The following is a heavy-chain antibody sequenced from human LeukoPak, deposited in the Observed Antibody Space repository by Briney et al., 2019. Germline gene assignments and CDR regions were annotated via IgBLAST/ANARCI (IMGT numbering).Heavy chain of an antibody. Sequence: GASVTVSCKASGYTFTSYGISWVRQAPGQGLEWMGWISAYNGNTNYAQKLQGRVTMTTDTSTSTAYMELRSLRSDDTAVDYCAREVHCSSTSCPHNWFDPWGQGTLVTVS. J-gene: IGHJ5*02. CDR3: AREVHCSSTSCPHNWFDP. CDR2: ISAYNGNT. D-gene: IGHD2-2*01. V-gene: IGHV1-18*01. CDR1: GYTFTSYG.